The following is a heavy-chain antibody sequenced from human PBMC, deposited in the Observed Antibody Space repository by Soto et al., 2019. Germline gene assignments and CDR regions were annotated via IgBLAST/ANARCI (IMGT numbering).Heavy chain of an antibody. J-gene: IGHJ4*02. Sequence: VQLLESGGGLVQPGGSLRLSCAASGFIFRDYAMNWVRQAPGKGLEWVSDISGSGDSARYADSVKGRFTISRDNYRDTLYLNMNGLRVDDTAVYYCGKERRGSGWSVCDFWGQGDLVTVSS. D-gene: IGHD6-19*01. V-gene: IGHV3-23*01. CDR1: GFIFRDYA. CDR2: ISGSGDSA. CDR3: GKERRGSGWSVCDF.